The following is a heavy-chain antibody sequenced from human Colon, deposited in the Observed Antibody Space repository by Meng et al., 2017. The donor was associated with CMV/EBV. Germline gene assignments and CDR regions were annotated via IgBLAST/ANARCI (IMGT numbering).Heavy chain of an antibody. D-gene: IGHD5-12*01. CDR1: GYTFTSYG. Sequence: ASVKVSCKASGYTFTSYGISWVRQAPGQGLEWMGWISAYNGNTNYAQKLQGRVTMTTDTSTSTAYMELRSLRSGDTAVYYCARDWASGYDYYYYGMDVWGQGTTVTVSS. CDR3: ARDWASGYDYYYYGMDV. J-gene: IGHJ6*02. V-gene: IGHV1-18*01. CDR2: ISAYNGNT.